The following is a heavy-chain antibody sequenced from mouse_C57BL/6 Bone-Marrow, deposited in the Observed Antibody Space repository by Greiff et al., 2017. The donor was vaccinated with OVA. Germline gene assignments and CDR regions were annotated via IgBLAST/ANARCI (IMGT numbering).Heavy chain of an antibody. CDR1: GYTFTNYY. CDR2: IDPSDSYT. CDR3: CICDFAY. V-gene: IGHV1-50*01. J-gene: IGHJ3*01. Sequence: VQLQQPGAEFVKPGASVKLSCKASGYTFTNYYIQWIKQRPGQGLEWIGEIDPSDSYTNYNQKFKGKATLTVDTSSSTAYMQLSSLKSEDAAVYYCCICDFAYWGQGTLVTVSA.